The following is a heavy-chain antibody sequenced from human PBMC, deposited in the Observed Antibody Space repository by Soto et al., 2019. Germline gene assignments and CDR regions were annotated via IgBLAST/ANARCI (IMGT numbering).Heavy chain of an antibody. V-gene: IGHV4-59*01. D-gene: IGHD1-26*01. CDR2: IYYSGST. CDR1: GGSISSYY. Sequence: SETLSLTCTVSGGSISSYYWSWIRQPPGKGLEWIGYIYYSGSTNYNPSLKSRVTISVDTSKNQFSLKLSSVTAADTAVYYCARDSFEVGATGLYYYYGMDVWGQGTTVTVS. CDR3: ARDSFEVGATGLYYYYGMDV. J-gene: IGHJ6*02.